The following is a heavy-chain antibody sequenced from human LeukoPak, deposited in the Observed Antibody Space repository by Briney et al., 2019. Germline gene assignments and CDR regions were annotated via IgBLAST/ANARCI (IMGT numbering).Heavy chain of an antibody. CDR3: AKDLMIVVVPTHY. V-gene: IGHV3-30*02. CDR1: GFTFSSYG. CDR2: IRYDGSNK. D-gene: IGHD3-22*01. Sequence: PGGSLRLSCAASGFTFSSYGMHWVRQAPGKGLEWVAFIRYDGSNKYYADSVKGRFTISRDNSKNTLYLQMNSLRAEDTAVYYCAKDLMIVVVPTHYWGQGTLATVSS. J-gene: IGHJ4*02.